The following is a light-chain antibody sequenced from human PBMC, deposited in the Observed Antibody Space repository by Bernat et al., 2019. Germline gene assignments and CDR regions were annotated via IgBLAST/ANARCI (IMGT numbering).Light chain of an antibody. V-gene: IGLV1-44*01. CDR1: SSNIGSET. J-gene: IGLJ3*02. CDR2: GNN. CDR3: AAWDGSLNGWV. Sequence: QSMLTQPPSASGTPGQRVTISCSGSSSNIGSETVNWYQQVPGTPPKLLIYGNNQRPSGVPDRFSGSKSGTSASLAINGLQSEDEADYYCAAWDGSLNGWVFGGGTKLTVL.